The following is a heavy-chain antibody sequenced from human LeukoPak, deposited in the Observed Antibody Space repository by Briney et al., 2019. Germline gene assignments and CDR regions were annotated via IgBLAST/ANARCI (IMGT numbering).Heavy chain of an antibody. CDR2: IYYSGST. CDR1: GGSISSYY. Sequence: SETLSLTCTVSGGSISSYYWSWIRQPPGKGLEWIGYIYYSGSTNYNPSLKSRVTISVDTSKNQFSLKLSSVTAADTAVYYCARDTDYEGLDYWAREPWSPSPQ. V-gene: IGHV4-59*01. D-gene: IGHD4-17*01. CDR3: ARDTDYEGLDY. J-gene: IGHJ4*02.